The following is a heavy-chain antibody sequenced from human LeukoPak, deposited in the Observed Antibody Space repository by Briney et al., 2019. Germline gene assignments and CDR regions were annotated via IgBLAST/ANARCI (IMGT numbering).Heavy chain of an antibody. Sequence: SETLSLTCVVYVGSFSGYYWSWIRQPPGKGLEWIGEISRSGRTSYSPSLTSRVAISVDTSKNQFSLRLTSVTAADTAVYYCARVATYRAVTELGAFDIWRHGNMVTVSS. D-gene: IGHD6-19*01. CDR2: ISRSGRT. CDR1: VGSFSGYY. CDR3: ARVATYRAVTELGAFDI. J-gene: IGHJ3*02. V-gene: IGHV4-34*01.